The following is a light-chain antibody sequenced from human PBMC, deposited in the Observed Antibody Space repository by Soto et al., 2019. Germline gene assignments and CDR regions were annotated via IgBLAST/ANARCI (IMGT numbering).Light chain of an antibody. CDR2: DIG. J-gene: IGLJ3*02. CDR3: SSYTTINNLWV. CDR1: SRDVGAYNF. Sequence: QSVLTQPSSVSGSPGQSVTISCTGISRDVGAYNFVSWYQQHPGRAPKLIIYDIGDRPSVVSSRFSGSRSGSTASLTISGLQAEDEADYYCSSYTTINNLWVFGGGTKVTVL. V-gene: IGLV2-14*03.